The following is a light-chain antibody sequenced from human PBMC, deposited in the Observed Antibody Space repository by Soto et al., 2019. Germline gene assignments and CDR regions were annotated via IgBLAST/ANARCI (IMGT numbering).Light chain of an antibody. V-gene: IGKV2-30*01. CDR2: KVS. CDR1: ESLVFTDGNTY. CDR3: MQGTNWPPT. Sequence: DVVMSQSPLTLPVTLGQPASISCRSSESLVFTDGNTYLSWFQQRPGQSPRRLIYKVSKRDSGVPDIFSGSGSGADFTLEISRVEAEDVGVYYCMQGTNWPPTFGQGTKLEIK. J-gene: IGKJ2*01.